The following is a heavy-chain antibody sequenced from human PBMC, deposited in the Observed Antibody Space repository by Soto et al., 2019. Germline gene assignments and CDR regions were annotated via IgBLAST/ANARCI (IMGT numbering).Heavy chain of an antibody. J-gene: IGHJ3*02. CDR2: ISAYNGNT. CDR3: ARDHRGGTDAFDI. CDR1: GYTFTSFG. D-gene: IGHD2-15*01. V-gene: IGHV1-18*01. Sequence: QVQLVQSGAEVKKPGASVKVSCKASGYTFTSFGISWVRQAPGQGLEWMGWISAYNGNTNYAENRQGRVTMTTDTSTSTAYMELRRPRSDDTAVYYCARDHRGGTDAFDIWGQGTMVTVSS.